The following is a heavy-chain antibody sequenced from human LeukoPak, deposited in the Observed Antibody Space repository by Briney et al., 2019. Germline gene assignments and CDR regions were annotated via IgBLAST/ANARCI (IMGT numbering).Heavy chain of an antibody. J-gene: IGHJ4*02. V-gene: IGHV3-38-3*01. D-gene: IGHD6-6*01. CDR2: ISGGST. CDR3: ARDKGTSYLSSFDY. CDR1: GFTFSSYG. Sequence: AGSLRLSCAASGFTFSSYGMHWVRQAPGKGLEWVSSISGGSTYYADSVKGRFTISRDNSKNTLYLQMNSLRAADTAVYYCARDKGTSYLSSFDYWGQGTLVTVSS.